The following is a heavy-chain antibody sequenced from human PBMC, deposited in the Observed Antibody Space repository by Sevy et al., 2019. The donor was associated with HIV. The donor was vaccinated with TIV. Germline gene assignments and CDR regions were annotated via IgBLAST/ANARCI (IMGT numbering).Heavy chain of an antibody. CDR3: ARGWTGVIYRELNWFDP. CDR1: GGSISSYY. J-gene: IGHJ5*02. Sequence: SETLHLTCTVSGGSISSYYWSWIRQPPGKGLEWIGYIYYSGSTNYNPSLKSRVTISVDTSKNQFSLKLSSVTAADTAVYYCARGWTGVIYRELNWFDPWGQGTLVTVSS. V-gene: IGHV4-59*12. D-gene: IGHD3-16*02. CDR2: IYYSGST.